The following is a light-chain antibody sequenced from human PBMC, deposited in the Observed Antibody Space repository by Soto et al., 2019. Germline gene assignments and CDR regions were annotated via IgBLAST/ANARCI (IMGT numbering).Light chain of an antibody. CDR1: QTISSW. J-gene: IGKJ5*01. V-gene: IGKV1-5*03. Sequence: IQITQSPSTLSGSVGDRVTITCRASQTISSWLAWYQQKPGKAPKLLIYKASILESGVPSRFSGSGSGTEFTLTISSLQPDDFATYYCQQYDSYSITFGQGTRLEIK. CDR2: KAS. CDR3: QQYDSYSIT.